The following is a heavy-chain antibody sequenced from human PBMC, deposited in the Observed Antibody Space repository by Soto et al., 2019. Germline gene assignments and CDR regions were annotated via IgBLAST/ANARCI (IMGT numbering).Heavy chain of an antibody. Sequence: PSETLSVTCTVSGGSMNAHFWSWIRQSAGKGLEWIGHIYISGTTMYNPSLKSRVTMSVDPPKNQLSLKLTSVTAADTAVYYCARDAPVELRVPNSMDVWGQGTTVTVSS. D-gene: IGHD3-16*01. CDR1: GGSMNAHF. CDR2: IYISGTT. V-gene: IGHV4-4*07. J-gene: IGHJ6*02. CDR3: ARDAPVELRVPNSMDV.